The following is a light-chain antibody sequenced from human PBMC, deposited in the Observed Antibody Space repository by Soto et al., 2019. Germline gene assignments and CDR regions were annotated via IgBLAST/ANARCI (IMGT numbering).Light chain of an antibody. CDR1: QTISSW. J-gene: IGKJ1*01. CDR2: DAS. V-gene: IGKV1-5*01. Sequence: DIEMSQSPSSLSSSVGDKVTMPGRAGQTISSWLAWYQQKPGKAPKLLIYDASSLESGVPSRFSGSGSGTEFTLTISSLQPDDFATYFCQQYSSYLTFGQGTKVDI. CDR3: QQYSSYLT.